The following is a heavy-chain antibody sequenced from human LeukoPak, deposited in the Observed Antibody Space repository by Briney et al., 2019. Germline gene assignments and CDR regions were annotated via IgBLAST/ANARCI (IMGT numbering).Heavy chain of an antibody. Sequence: PSETLSLTCTVSGGSISSSSYYWGWIRQPPGKGLEWIGEINHSGSTNYNPSLKSRVTISVDTSKNQFSLKLSSVTAADTAVYYCASLPRTRGYGGNFDYWGQGTLVTVSS. V-gene: IGHV4-39*07. J-gene: IGHJ4*02. CDR3: ASLPRTRGYGGNFDY. CDR2: INHSGST. D-gene: IGHD4-23*01. CDR1: GGSISSSSYY.